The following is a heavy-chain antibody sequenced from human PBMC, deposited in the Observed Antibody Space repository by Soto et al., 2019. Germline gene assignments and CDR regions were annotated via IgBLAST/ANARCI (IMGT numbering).Heavy chain of an antibody. CDR3: AKLTGGVNEY. V-gene: IGHV3-23*01. CDR1: GFTFSSYA. Sequence: GSLRVSSAASGFTFSSYAMGWVRQAPGKGLEWVSAISGSGGSTYYAGSVKGRFTISRDNSKNTLYLQMNSLRAEDTDVYYCAKLTGGVNEYWGQGTLVTVSS. CDR2: ISGSGGST. J-gene: IGHJ4*02. D-gene: IGHD2-8*02.